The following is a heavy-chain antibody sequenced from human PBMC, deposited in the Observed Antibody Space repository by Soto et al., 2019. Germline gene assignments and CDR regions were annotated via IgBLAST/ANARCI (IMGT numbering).Heavy chain of an antibody. CDR1: GYNFADYH. CDR2: INPESGDT. CDR3: ARLVITGEFDY. D-gene: IGHD3-22*01. V-gene: IGHV1-2*04. J-gene: IGHJ4*02. Sequence: GASVKVSCKASGYNFADYHIHWVRQAPGQGVEWMGWINPESGDTKCAQNFQGWVTMTTDTSSSTAYLGLRRLLSDNTAVYFCARLVITGEFDYWGQGTVVTVSS.